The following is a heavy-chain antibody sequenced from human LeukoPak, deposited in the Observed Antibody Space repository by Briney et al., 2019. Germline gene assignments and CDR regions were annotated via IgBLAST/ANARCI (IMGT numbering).Heavy chain of an antibody. D-gene: IGHD1-26*01. CDR3: ARSGGTYGWFDP. V-gene: IGHV3-11*03. J-gene: IGHJ5*02. CDR2: ISSGSSYT. CDR1: GFSFSEYY. Sequence: GGSLRLSCAASGFSFSEYYMSWIRQAPGKGLEWVTCISSGSSYTNYTDSVKGRFTISRDNAKRSLYLQMNSLTAEDTAVYYCARSGGTYGWFDPWGQGTLVTVSS.